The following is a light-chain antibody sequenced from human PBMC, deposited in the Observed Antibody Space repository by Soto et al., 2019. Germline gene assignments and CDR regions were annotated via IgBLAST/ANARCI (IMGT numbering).Light chain of an antibody. V-gene: IGKV1-6*01. J-gene: IGKJ4*01. Sequence: AIPLTQSPSSLSASVGDRVTITCRASQAIRTALGWYQQKPGKAPKLLIYAASSFQSGVPSRFSGSESGTDFTLTISSLQPEDFATYYCQQTYSAPLTFGGGTKVDIK. CDR2: AAS. CDR3: QQTYSAPLT. CDR1: QAIRTA.